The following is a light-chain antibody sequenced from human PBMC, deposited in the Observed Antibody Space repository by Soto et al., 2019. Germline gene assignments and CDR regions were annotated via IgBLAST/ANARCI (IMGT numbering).Light chain of an antibody. V-gene: IGKV3-15*01. CDR1: QSVSTN. CDR2: GAS. CDR3: QQYHNWPVT. J-gene: IGKJ3*01. Sequence: EIVMTQSPATLSVSPGARATLSCRASQSVSTNLAWYQQRPGQPPRVLIYGASTRATGIPARFSGSGYGTEFFLTISSLQSEDFVVYYCQQYHNWPVTFGPGTKVDFK.